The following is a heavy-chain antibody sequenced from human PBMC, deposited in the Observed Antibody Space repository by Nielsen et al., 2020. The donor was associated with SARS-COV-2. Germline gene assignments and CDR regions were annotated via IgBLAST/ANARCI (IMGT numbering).Heavy chain of an antibody. CDR2: IHSIGST. V-gene: IGHV4-59*12. J-gene: IGHJ4*02. D-gene: IGHD6-19*01. Sequence: GSLRLSCTVSGASIRSYYWSWLRQPPGKGLEWIGYIHSIGSTNYNPSLKSRVTISADTSKNQFSLRLTSVSAADAAMYYCATVGSGWYKFFDYWGQGALVTVSS. CDR3: ATVGSGWYKFFDY. CDR1: GASIRSYY.